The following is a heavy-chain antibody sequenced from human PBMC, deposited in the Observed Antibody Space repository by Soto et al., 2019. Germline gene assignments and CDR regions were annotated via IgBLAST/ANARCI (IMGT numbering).Heavy chain of an antibody. CDR2: FYYGGST. Sequence: QLQLQESGPGLVKPSETLSLTCAVSGGSISSSSYYWGWIRQPPGKGLEWIGNFYYGGSTYYNPSLKSRVTISVDTFKKQFSLKLSSVTAAATAVYYCARLARYCTNGVCYTFYFDYWGQGTLVTVSS. D-gene: IGHD2-8*01. J-gene: IGHJ4*02. CDR1: GGSISSSSYY. CDR3: ARLARYCTNGVCYTFYFDY. V-gene: IGHV4-39*01.